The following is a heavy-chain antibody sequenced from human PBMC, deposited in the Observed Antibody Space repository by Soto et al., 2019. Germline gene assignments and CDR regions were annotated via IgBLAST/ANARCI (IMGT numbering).Heavy chain of an antibody. D-gene: IGHD3-22*01. CDR2: IYYSGST. CDR1: GGSISSSSYY. Sequence: QLQLQESGPGLVKPSETLSLTCTVSGGSISSSSYYWGWIRQPPGKGLEWIGSIYYSGSTYYNPSLKSRVTISVDTSKNQFSLKLSSVTAADTAVYYCARPPAGYSSGYLVGGSTGGIEYFQHWGQGTLVTVSS. CDR3: ARPPAGYSSGYLVGGSTGGIEYFQH. J-gene: IGHJ1*01. V-gene: IGHV4-39*01.